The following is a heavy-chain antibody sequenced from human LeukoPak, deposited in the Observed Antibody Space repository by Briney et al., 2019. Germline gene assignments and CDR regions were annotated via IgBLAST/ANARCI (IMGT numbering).Heavy chain of an antibody. V-gene: IGHV1-2*02. J-gene: IGHJ4*02. CDR1: GYTFTGYY. Sequence: ASVKVSCKASGYTFTGYYIHWVRQAPGQGLEWMGWINPNSGGTNYAQKFQGRVTMTRDTSISTAYMELSSLRSEDTAVYYCARFKLGEYYFDYWGQGTLVTVSS. CDR2: INPNSGGT. CDR3: ARFKLGEYYFDY. D-gene: IGHD1-26*01.